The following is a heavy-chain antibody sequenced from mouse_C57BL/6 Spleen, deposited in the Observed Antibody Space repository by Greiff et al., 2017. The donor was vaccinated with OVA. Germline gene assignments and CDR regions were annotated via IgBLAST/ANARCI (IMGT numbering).Heavy chain of an antibody. Sequence: VQLVESGPGLVQPSQSLSIPCTVSGFSLTSYGVHWVRQSPGKGLEWLGVIWRGGSTDYNAAFMSRLSITKDNSKSQVFFKMNSLQADDTAIYYCAKNGGLRQGYFDYWGQGTTLTVSS. CDR2: IWRGGST. J-gene: IGHJ2*01. V-gene: IGHV2-5*01. CDR3: AKNGGLRQGYFDY. CDR1: GFSLTSYG. D-gene: IGHD2-4*01.